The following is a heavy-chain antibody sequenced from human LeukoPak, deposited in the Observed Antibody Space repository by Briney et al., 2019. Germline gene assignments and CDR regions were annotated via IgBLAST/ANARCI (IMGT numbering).Heavy chain of an antibody. CDR1: GSTVTELS. Sequence: GASVKVSCKVSGSTVTELSIHWVRQAPGKGPQWMGSFDPEDGETFYEEKFEGRVTMTEDSSTDTAYMELSSLRTEDTAMYYCASQQGGSFAFDYWGQGTLVTVSS. D-gene: IGHD1-26*01. CDR2: FDPEDGET. CDR3: ASQQGGSFAFDY. V-gene: IGHV1-24*01. J-gene: IGHJ4*02.